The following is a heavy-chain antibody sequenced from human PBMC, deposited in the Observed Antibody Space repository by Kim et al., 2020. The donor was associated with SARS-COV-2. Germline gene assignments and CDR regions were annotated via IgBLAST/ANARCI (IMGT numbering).Heavy chain of an antibody. V-gene: IGHV3-48*02. J-gene: IGHJ4*02. CDR3: ARDWYSSSWYTSYYFDY. Sequence: SGKGRFTISRDNAKNSLDLQMNRLRDEDTAVYYCARDWYSSSWYTSYYFDYWGQGTLVTVSS. D-gene: IGHD6-13*01.